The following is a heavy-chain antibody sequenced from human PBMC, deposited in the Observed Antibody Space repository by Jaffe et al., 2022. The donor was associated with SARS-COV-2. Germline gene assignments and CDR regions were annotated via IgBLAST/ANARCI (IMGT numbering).Heavy chain of an antibody. CDR2: ISDDGRKT. V-gene: IGHV3-23*01. CDR3: AKDGTTGRPGPSS. Sequence: EVQLLESGGDLLQPGGSLRLSCAVSGFIFRNCAMSWVRQAPGKGLEWVSGISDDGRKTFYADSVKGRFTISRDNSRNTLYLQINSLRVEDTATYYCAKDGTTGRPGPSSWGQGTQVTVSS. D-gene: IGHD1-1*01. CDR1: GFIFRNCA. J-gene: IGHJ5*02.